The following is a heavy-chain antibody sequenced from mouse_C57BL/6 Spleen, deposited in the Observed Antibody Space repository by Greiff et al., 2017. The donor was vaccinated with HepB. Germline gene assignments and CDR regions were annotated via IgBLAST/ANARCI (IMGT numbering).Heavy chain of an antibody. D-gene: IGHD2-3*01. CDR2: IHPNSGST. J-gene: IGHJ2*01. Sequence: QVQLKQPGAELVKPGASVKLSCKASGYTFTSYWMHWVKQRPGQGLEWIGMIHPNSGSTNYNEKFKSKATLTVDKSSSTAYMQLSSLTSEDSAVYYCVGSDGYYPFFDYWGQGTTLTVSS. CDR3: VGSDGYYPFFDY. CDR1: GYTFTSYW. V-gene: IGHV1-64*01.